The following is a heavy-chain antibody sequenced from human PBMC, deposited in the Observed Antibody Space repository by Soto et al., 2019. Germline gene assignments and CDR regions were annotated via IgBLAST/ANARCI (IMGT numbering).Heavy chain of an antibody. J-gene: IGHJ4*02. Sequence: GGSLRLSCAASGFTFSSYAMSWVRQAPGKGLEWVSAISGSGGSTYYADSVKGRFTISRDNSKNTLYLQMNSLRAEDTAVYYCAKDREYSSGWTNYYFDYWGQGTLVTVSS. CDR2: ISGSGGST. CDR1: GFTFSSYA. CDR3: AKDREYSSGWTNYYFDY. V-gene: IGHV3-23*01. D-gene: IGHD6-19*01.